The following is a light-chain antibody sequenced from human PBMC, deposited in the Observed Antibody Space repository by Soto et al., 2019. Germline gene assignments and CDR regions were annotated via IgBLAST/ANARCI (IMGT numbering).Light chain of an antibody. J-gene: IGKJ2*01. Sequence: EIVLSQNPANLSLSPGERATLSCRASQSVSSYLAWYQQKPGQAPRLLIYDASNRATGIPARFSGSGSGTDFTLTISSLEPEDFAVYYCQQRSNWPPYTFGQGTKVDIK. CDR2: DAS. CDR1: QSVSSY. V-gene: IGKV3-11*01. CDR3: QQRSNWPPYT.